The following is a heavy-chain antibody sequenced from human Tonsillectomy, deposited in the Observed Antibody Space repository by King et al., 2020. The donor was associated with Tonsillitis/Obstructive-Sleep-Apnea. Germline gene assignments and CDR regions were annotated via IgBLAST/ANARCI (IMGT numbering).Heavy chain of an antibody. Sequence: VQLVESGGGVVQPGRSLRLSCAASGFTFSSYGMHWVRQAPGKGLEWGAVIWYDGSNNYVADSVKCRFTISRTNSKNTLYLQMNSLRAEDTAVYYCATGYSSGWYGLGAFDIWGQGTMVTVSS. V-gene: IGHV3-33*01. CDR1: GFTFSSYG. CDR2: IWYDGSNN. D-gene: IGHD6-19*01. CDR3: ATGYSSGWYGLGAFDI. J-gene: IGHJ3*02.